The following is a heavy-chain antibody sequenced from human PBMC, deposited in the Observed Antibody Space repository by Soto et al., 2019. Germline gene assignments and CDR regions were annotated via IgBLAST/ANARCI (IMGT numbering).Heavy chain of an antibody. CDR2: IYYTGSS. Sequence: PSETLSLTCTVSGGSGSSGDYYWSWIRQPPGKGLEWIGYIYYTGSSNYNPSLKRRVTISADTSKNQFSLKLSSVTAADTAVYYCASADYGGNGVFDYWGQGTLVTVSS. D-gene: IGHD4-17*01. CDR3: ASADYGGNGVFDY. J-gene: IGHJ4*02. V-gene: IGHV4-61*08. CDR1: GGSGSSGDYY.